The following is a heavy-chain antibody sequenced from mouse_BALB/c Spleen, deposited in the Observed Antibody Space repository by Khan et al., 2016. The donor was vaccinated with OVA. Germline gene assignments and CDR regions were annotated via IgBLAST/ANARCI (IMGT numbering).Heavy chain of an antibody. CDR1: GDSITSGY. V-gene: IGHV3-8*02. CDR3: SRWNYRYDVDLDY. D-gene: IGHD2-12*01. CDR2: ISSSDST. J-gene: IGHJ2*01. Sequence: EVQLQESGPSLVKPSQTLSLICSVTGDSITSGYWNWIRKFPGNKLEYMGYISSSDSTFYNPSLKRRISITRDTSKNQYYLQLNSVTTEDKASYYCSRWNYRYDVDLDYWGQSTTLPVSS.